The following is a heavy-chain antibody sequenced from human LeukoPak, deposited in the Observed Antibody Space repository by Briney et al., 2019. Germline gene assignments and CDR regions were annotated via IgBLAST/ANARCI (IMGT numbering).Heavy chain of an antibody. D-gene: IGHD2-2*02. CDR3: ARGRYRSSTSCYIPNDAFDI. Sequence: SQTLSLTCTVSGGSISSGDYYWSWIRQPPGKGLEWDGYIYYSGSTYYNPSLKSRVTISVDTSKNQFSLKLSSVTAADTAVYYCARGRYRSSTSCYIPNDAFDIWGQGTMVTVSS. CDR1: GGSISSGDYY. J-gene: IGHJ3*02. CDR2: IYYSGST. V-gene: IGHV4-30-4*08.